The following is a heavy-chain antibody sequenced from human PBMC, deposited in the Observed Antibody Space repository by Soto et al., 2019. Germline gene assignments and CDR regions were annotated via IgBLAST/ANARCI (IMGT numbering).Heavy chain of an antibody. Sequence: EVQLVESGGGLVQPGGSLRLSCVASGFTFSNYWMHWLRQAPGKGLVWVSCINSDGSSRNYADSVKGRFTISRDNAENTVYLQVYSLRADDTAVYYCASYGSGSPYWGQGTLVTVSS. V-gene: IGHV3-74*01. J-gene: IGHJ4*02. CDR2: INSDGSSR. CDR1: GFTFSNYW. CDR3: ASYGSGSPY. D-gene: IGHD3-10*01.